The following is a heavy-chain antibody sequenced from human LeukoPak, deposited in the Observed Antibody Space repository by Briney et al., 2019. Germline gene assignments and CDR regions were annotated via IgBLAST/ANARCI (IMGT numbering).Heavy chain of an antibody. CDR3: ARVHLGGSNSMDV. J-gene: IGHJ6*02. D-gene: IGHD3-16*01. Sequence: WETLSLTCTVSGDSFSSGSYYWNWIRQPPGKGLEWIGYIYNSGSTNYNPSLKSRVTISIDTSKKQFSLKMSSVTAADTAVYYCARVHLGGSNSMDVWGQGTTVTVSS. CDR2: IYNSGST. V-gene: IGHV4-61*01. CDR1: GDSFSSGSYY.